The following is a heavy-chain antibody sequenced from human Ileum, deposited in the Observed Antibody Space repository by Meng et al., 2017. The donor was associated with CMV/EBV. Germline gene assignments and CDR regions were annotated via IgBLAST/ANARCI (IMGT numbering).Heavy chain of an antibody. CDR3: ARDLTNNWFYY. V-gene: IGHV4-39*07. J-gene: IGHJ4*02. CDR1: GGPISSGSHY. Sequence: QRHLKYAGQGLERPAETLSLTCTVSGGPISSGSHYWAWIRQSPGKRLEWIGSMLFSEIADYNPSLKSRVTISLDATQTQFSLRLTSVTAADTAVYFCARDLTNNWFYYWGQGTLVTVSS. D-gene: IGHD1-1*01. CDR2: MLFSEIA.